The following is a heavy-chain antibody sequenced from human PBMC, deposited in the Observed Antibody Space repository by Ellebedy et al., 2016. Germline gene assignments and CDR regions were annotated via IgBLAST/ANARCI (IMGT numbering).Heavy chain of an antibody. Sequence: GGSLRLSCEASGISVSDNYVSWVRQAPGKRLEWVSAIYSGGSTFYADSVKGRFTISRGTSKNTVYLQMNSLRAEDTAVYYCARFRSDDNPLSLPYYFDYWGQGTLVTVSS. CDR2: IYSGGST. V-gene: IGHV3-66*01. CDR1: GISVSDNY. CDR3: ARFRSDDNPLSLPYYFDY. D-gene: IGHD3-22*01. J-gene: IGHJ4*02.